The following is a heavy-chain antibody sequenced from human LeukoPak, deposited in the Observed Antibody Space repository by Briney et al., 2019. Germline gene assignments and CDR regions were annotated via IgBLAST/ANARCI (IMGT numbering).Heavy chain of an antibody. Sequence: SVKVSCKASGGTFSSYAISWVRQAPGQGLEWMGGIIPIFGTANYARKFQGRVTMTRDTSISTAYMELSRLRSDDTAVYYCARGTTIFGVVISGDYWGQGTLVTVSS. D-gene: IGHD3-3*01. CDR1: GGTFSSYA. J-gene: IGHJ4*02. CDR2: IIPIFGTA. V-gene: IGHV1-69*05. CDR3: ARGTTIFGVVISGDY.